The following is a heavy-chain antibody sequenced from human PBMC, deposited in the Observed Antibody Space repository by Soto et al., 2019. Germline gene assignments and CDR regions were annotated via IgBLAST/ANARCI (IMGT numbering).Heavy chain of an antibody. CDR3: ARCRRDGYNYWFDP. V-gene: IGHV1-18*01. CDR1: GYTFTSYG. D-gene: IGHD5-12*01. Sequence: ASVKVSCKASGYTFTSYGISWVRQAPGQGLEWMGWISAYNGNTNYAQKLQGRVTMTTDTSTSTAYMELRSLRSDGTAVYYCARCRRDGYNYWFDPWGQGTLVTVSS. CDR2: ISAYNGNT. J-gene: IGHJ5*02.